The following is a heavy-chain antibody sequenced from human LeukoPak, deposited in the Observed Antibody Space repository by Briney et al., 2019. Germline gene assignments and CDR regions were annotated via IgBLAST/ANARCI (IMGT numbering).Heavy chain of an antibody. V-gene: IGHV4-34*01. CDR3: ARGIRGGGMNASGYYRYHYNGLDV. CDR1: GGSLSGYY. Sequence: SETLSLTCAVSGGSLSGYYWSWIRQSPGKGLEWIGEVIYSQSINLNPSLLSRLAISVDTSKNQFSLRLSSVTAADTAVYFCARGIRGGGMNASGYYRYHYNGLDVWGQGTTVTVSS. D-gene: IGHD5-12*01. CDR2: VIYSQSI. J-gene: IGHJ6*02.